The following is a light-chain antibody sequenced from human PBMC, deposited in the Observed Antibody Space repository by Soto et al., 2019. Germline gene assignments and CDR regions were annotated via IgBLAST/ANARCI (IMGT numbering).Light chain of an antibody. CDR3: QQYLSYLPT. CDR2: KAS. Sequence: DIQMTQSPSTLSASVGDRVTITCRASHSISSWLAWYQQKPGKAPKLLIYKASSLESGVPSRFSGSGSGTEFTLTISSLQPDDYAVYYCQQYLSYLPTFGQGTKVDIK. CDR1: HSISSW. J-gene: IGKJ1*01. V-gene: IGKV1-5*03.